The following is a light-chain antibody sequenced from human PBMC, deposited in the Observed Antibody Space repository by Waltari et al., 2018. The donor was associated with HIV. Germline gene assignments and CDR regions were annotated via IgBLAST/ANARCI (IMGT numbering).Light chain of an antibody. V-gene: IGLV3-1*01. J-gene: IGLJ2*01. CDR3: QTWDSSTSVL. CDR1: TLGDKY. CDR2: QDT. Sequence: SYELTQPPSVSVSPGQTASIPCSGDTLGDKYACWYQQKPGQSPVLVIYQDTKRPSGIPERFSGSNSGNTATLTISGTQGMDEADYYCQTWDSSTSVLFGGGTKLTVL.